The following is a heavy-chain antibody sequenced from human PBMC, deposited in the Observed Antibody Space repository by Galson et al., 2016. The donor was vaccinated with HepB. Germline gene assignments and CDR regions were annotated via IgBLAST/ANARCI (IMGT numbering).Heavy chain of an antibody. CDR3: ASQPGISLLTRHFDS. Sequence: ETLSLTCTVSGASIRDYYWSWLRQPPGKGLEWVAFVHYTGSTNSNPSLKSRATISQDASMNQVSLRLTSVTAADTAVYYCASQPGISLLTRHFDSWGQGTLVTVSS. V-gene: IGHV4-59*01. J-gene: IGHJ5*01. D-gene: IGHD6-13*01. CDR2: VHYTGST. CDR1: GASIRDYY.